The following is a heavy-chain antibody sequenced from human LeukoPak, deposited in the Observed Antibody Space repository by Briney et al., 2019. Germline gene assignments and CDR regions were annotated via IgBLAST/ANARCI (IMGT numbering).Heavy chain of an antibody. CDR1: GFDFSTYA. CDR2: ISTTSTYI. D-gene: IGHD5-12*01. Sequence: PGGSLRLSCAASGFDFSTYATNWVRQAPGKGLEWVSSISTTSTYIFYADSLKGRFTISRDNANNSLYLQMNSLRPEDTAVYYCARDRLGGLDYWGQGTLVTVSS. V-gene: IGHV3-21*01. J-gene: IGHJ4*02. CDR3: ARDRLGGLDY.